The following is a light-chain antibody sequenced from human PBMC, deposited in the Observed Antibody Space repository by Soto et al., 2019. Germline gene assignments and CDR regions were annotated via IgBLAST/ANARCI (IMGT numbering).Light chain of an antibody. J-gene: IGKJ2*01. CDR1: QSVSSN. V-gene: IGKV3-15*01. CDR3: QQYNTWPPNT. Sequence: EIVMTQSPATLSVSPGERVTLSCRASQSVSSNLAWYQQRPGQAPRLLIYGTSTRATGIPGRFSGSGSGPEFTLTISSLQSEDFAVYYCQQYNTWPPNTFGQGTKLEIK. CDR2: GTS.